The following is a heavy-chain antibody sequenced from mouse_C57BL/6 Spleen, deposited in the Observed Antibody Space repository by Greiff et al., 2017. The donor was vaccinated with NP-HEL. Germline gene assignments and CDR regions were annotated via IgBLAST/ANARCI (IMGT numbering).Heavy chain of an antibody. CDR2: IHPNSGST. D-gene: IGHD3-1*01. Sequence: QVQLQQPGAELVKPGASVKLSCKASGYTFTSYWMHWVKQRPGQGLEWIGMIHPNSGSTNYNEKFKSKATLTVDKSSSTAYMQLSSLTSEDSAVYYCARSGWDGDFDYWGQGTTLTVSS. J-gene: IGHJ2*01. V-gene: IGHV1-64*01. CDR3: ARSGWDGDFDY. CDR1: GYTFTSYW.